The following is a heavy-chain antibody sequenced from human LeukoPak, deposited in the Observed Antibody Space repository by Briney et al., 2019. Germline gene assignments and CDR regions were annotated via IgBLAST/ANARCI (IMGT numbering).Heavy chain of an antibody. Sequence: ASVKVSCKASGYTFTGYYMHWVRQAPGQGLEWMGWINPNSGGTNYAQKFQGRVTMTRDTSISTAYMELSRLRSDDTAVYYCARVPRPGYCSSTSCLLGYYYYMDVWGQGTLVTVSS. CDR3: ARVPRPGYCSSTSCLLGYYYYMDV. CDR1: GYTFTGYY. J-gene: IGHJ6*03. V-gene: IGHV1-2*02. D-gene: IGHD2-2*01. CDR2: INPNSGGT.